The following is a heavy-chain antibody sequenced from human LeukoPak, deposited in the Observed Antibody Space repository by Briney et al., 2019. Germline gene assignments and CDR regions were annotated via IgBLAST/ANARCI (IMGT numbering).Heavy chain of an antibody. J-gene: IGHJ4*02. Sequence: GGSLSLSCVASGFTFRVYGFHWVRQAPGKGLEWVAVMWNDGITGKYADSVRGRFSVSRDNSKNTVYLQMDSLRADDTSVYYCAGDGSGWSSDYWGQGTLVTVSS. CDR3: AGDGSGWSSDY. D-gene: IGHD6-19*01. CDR1: GFTFRVYG. V-gene: IGHV3-33*01. CDR2: MWNDGITG.